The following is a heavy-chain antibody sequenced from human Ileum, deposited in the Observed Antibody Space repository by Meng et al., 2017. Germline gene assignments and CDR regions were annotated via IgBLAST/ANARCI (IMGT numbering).Heavy chain of an antibody. V-gene: IGHV6-1*01. CDR2: TYYRSKWYI. CDR3: VRLVGNSWLDY. J-gene: IGHJ4*02. D-gene: IGHD2-15*01. CDR1: GDSVSSHTTT. Sequence: SETLFLTCAIFGDSVSSHTTTWNWIRQSPSRGLEWLGRTYYRSKWYIDYAVSLQSRITINADTSTNQLSLQLNSVTPEDTAVYYCVRLVGNSWLDYWGQGTLVTVSS.